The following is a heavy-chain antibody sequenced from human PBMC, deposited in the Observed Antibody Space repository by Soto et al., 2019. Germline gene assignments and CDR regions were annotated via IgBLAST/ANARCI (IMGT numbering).Heavy chain of an antibody. J-gene: IGHJ4*02. CDR3: AGGYCSGGSCPRVFDY. V-gene: IGHV1-69*13. CDR2: IIPIFGTA. CDR1: GGTFSSYA. D-gene: IGHD2-15*01. Sequence: GASVKVSCKASGGTFSSYAISWVRQAPGQGLEWMGGIIPIFGTANYAQKFQGRVTITADESTSTAYMELSSLRSEDTAVYYCAGGYCSGGSCPRVFDYWGQGTLVTVSS.